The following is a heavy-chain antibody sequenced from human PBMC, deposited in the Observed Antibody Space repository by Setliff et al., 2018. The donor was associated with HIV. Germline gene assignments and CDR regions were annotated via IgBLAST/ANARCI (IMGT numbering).Heavy chain of an antibody. Sequence: GGSLRLSCAASGFTFSSYSMSWVRQAPGKGLEWVSAISGAGRSTYYADSVKGRFTISRDNSKNTLYLQMNSLRAEDTAVYYCANPALGAPTWDYFDYWGQGTLVTVSS. CDR2: ISGAGRST. D-gene: IGHD1-26*01. CDR3: ANPALGAPTWDYFDY. V-gene: IGHV3-23*01. CDR1: GFTFSSYS. J-gene: IGHJ4*02.